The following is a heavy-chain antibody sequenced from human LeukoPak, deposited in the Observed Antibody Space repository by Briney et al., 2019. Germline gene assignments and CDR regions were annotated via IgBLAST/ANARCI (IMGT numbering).Heavy chain of an antibody. Sequence: SVKVSCKASGGTFSSYAISWVRQAPGQGLEWMGGIIPIFGTANYAQKFQGRVTITADKSTSTAYMELSSLRSEDTAVYYCARDLMVGATDWFDPWGQGTLVTVSS. D-gene: IGHD1-26*01. V-gene: IGHV1-69*06. CDR1: GGTFSSYA. CDR2: IIPIFGTA. CDR3: ARDLMVGATDWFDP. J-gene: IGHJ5*02.